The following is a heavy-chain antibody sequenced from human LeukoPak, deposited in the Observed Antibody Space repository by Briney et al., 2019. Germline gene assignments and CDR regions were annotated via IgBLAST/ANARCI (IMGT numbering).Heavy chain of an antibody. CDR3: AKDIHPMIVVVITAGYYYGMDV. Sequence: GRSLRLSCAASGFTFDDYAMHWVRHAPGKGLEWVSGISWNSGSIVYADSVKGRFTISRDNAKNSLYLQMNSLRAEDTALYYCAKDIHPMIVVVITAGYYYGMDVWGQGTTVTVSS. V-gene: IGHV3-9*01. CDR2: ISWNSGSI. J-gene: IGHJ6*02. CDR1: GFTFDDYA. D-gene: IGHD3-22*01.